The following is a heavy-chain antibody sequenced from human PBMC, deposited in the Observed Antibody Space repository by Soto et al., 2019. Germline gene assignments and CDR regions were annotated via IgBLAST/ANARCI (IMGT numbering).Heavy chain of an antibody. CDR1: GFSFSPSGVG. V-gene: IGHV2-5*01. CDR2: LYWNDDE. D-gene: IGHD3-22*01. CDR3: AHSQHCYNGSAGYLDI. J-gene: IGHJ4*02. Sequence: SGPTLVNPTQSLTLTCAFSGFSFSPSGVGVGWIRQPPGKALEWIALLYWNDDERYSPSLRSRLSITKDTSKTQVVLTMTNMDPVDTATYYCAHSQHCYNGSAGYLDIWGQGTLVTVSS.